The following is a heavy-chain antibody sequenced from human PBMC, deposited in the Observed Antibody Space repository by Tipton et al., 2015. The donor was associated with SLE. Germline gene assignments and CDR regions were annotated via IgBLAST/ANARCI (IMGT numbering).Heavy chain of an antibody. Sequence: GSLRLSCAASGFTVSSNYMSWVRQAPGKGLDWVSVIYSGGSIYYADSVKGRFTISRDTSKNSLYLQMNSLRPEDTAVYYCARIGVPGVIGNWIDPWGQGTLVTVSS. CDR3: ARIGVPGVIGNWIDP. D-gene: IGHD6-19*01. J-gene: IGHJ5*02. CDR2: IYSGGSI. V-gene: IGHV3-53*05. CDR1: GFTVSSNY.